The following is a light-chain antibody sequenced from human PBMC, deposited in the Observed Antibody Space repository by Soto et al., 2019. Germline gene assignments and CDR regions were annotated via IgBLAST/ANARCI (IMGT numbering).Light chain of an antibody. V-gene: IGKV3-15*01. CDR3: QHKNNGPPTT. Sequence: EIVMTQSPATLSVSPGERATLSCRASQSFSSNLAWYQQKPGQAPRLLIYGASTRATGIPARFSGSGSGTEFTLTFSILLCKIFAVYYCQHKNNGPPTTFALGTKVD. CDR2: GAS. J-gene: IGKJ3*01. CDR1: QSFSSN.